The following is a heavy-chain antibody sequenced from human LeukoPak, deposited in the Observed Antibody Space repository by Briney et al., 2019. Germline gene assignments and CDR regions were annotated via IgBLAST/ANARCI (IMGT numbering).Heavy chain of an antibody. V-gene: IGHV1-18*01. J-gene: IGHJ5*02. Sequence: ASVKVSCKASGYTFTSYGISWVRQAPGQGIEWMGWISAYNGNTNYAQKLQGRVTMTTVTSTSTAYMELRSLRSDDTAVYYCAREYCSGGSCFDPWGQGTLVTVSS. CDR3: AREYCSGGSCFDP. CDR1: GYTFTSYG. D-gene: IGHD2-15*01. CDR2: ISAYNGNT.